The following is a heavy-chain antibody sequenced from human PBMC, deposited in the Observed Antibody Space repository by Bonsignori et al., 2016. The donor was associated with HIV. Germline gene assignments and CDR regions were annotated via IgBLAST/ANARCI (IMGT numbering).Heavy chain of an antibody. D-gene: IGHD2-15*01. Sequence: EVQLVESGGGFMQPGGSLRLSCAASGLTVSSNYMSWVRQAPGKGLEWVSALYAGGGTYYADSVKGRFTISRDNSRNTLFLQIDSLRAEDTAVYYCAKEAVVAATFYGLDGLGPGD. J-gene: IGHJ6*02. CDR2: LYAGGGT. CDR1: GLTVSSNY. CDR3: AKEAVVAATFYGLDG. V-gene: IGHV3-53*01.